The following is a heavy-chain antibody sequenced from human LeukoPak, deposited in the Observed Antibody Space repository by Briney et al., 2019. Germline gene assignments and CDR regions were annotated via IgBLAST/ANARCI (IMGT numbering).Heavy chain of an antibody. CDR3: ARGLSGSYPDAFDI. D-gene: IGHD1-26*01. Sequence: GSIYYSGSTYYNPSLKSPVPISVDTSKNQFSLKLSSVTAADTAVYYCARGLSGSYPDAFDIWGQGTMVTVSS. J-gene: IGHJ3*02. V-gene: IGHV4-39*07. CDR2: IYYSGST.